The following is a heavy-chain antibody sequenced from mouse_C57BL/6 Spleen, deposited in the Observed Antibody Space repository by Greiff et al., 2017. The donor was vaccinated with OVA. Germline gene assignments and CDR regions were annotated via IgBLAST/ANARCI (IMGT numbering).Heavy chain of an antibody. D-gene: IGHD2-2*01. CDR2: IDPENGDT. V-gene: IGHV14-4*01. CDR1: GFNIKDDY. CDR3: TTSDGYDGVDY. J-gene: IGHJ2*01. Sequence: VQLQQSGAELVRPGASVKLSCTASGFNIKDDYMHWVKQRPEQGLEWIGWIDPENGDTEYASKFQGKATITADTTSNTAYLQLSSLTSEDTAVYYCTTSDGYDGVDYWGQGTTLTVSS.